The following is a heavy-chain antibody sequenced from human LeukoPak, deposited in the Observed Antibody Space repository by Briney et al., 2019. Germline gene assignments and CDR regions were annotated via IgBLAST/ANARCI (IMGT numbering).Heavy chain of an antibody. Sequence: GGSLRLSCVASGFTFSSHWMSWVRQAPGKGLEWVANIVQDGSQKYYVGSVKGRFTISRDNGKNSLYPQMNSLRAEDTAVYYCARNEKWGRDYWGQGTLVTVSS. V-gene: IGHV3-7*03. CDR1: GFTFSSHW. J-gene: IGHJ4*02. D-gene: IGHD1-26*01. CDR2: IVQDGSQK. CDR3: ARNEKWGRDY.